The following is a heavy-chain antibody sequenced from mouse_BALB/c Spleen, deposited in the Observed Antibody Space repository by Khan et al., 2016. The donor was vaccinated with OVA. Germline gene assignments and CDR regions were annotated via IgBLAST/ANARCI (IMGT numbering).Heavy chain of an antibody. V-gene: IGHV3-2*02. J-gene: IGHJ2*01. CDR3: ARTARIEY. CDR2: ISYSGRT. Sequence: VQLQQSGPGLVKPSQSLSLTCTVTGYSITSGYVWYWIRKFPGNKLEWMGYISYSGRTNYNPSLKSRISITRDTSKNKAFLQLNSVTTEDTATYYCARTARIEYWGQGTPVTVSS. CDR1: GYSITSGYV. D-gene: IGHD1-2*01.